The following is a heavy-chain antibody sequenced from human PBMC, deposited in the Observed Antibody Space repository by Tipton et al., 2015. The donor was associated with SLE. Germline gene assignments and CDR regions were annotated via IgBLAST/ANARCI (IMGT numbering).Heavy chain of an antibody. D-gene: IGHD3-3*01. CDR1: AITFSGHW. Sequence: QVQLVQSGGGLVQPGGSLRLSCAASAITFSGHWMSWVRQAPGKGLEWIGSIYYTGTTFYNPSLHSPATISLDTSNNQFSLKLDSVTAADSAVYYCARLWSGYHHVPVESDWGQGTVVTVSS. CDR2: IYYTGTT. CDR3: ARLWSGYHHVPVESD. V-gene: IGHV4-38-2*01. J-gene: IGHJ4*02.